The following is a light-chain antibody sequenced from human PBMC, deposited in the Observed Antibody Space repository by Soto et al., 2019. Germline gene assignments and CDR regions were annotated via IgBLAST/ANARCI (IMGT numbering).Light chain of an antibody. CDR3: QQYGSSSWT. Sequence: EIVMTQSPATLSLSPGERATLSCRASQSVSSTYLGWYQQKPGQAPRLLISGASSRATGIPDRFSGSGSGTDFTLTISRLEPEDFAVYYCQQYGSSSWTFGQGTKVDI. CDR1: QSVSSTY. V-gene: IGKV3-20*01. CDR2: GAS. J-gene: IGKJ1*01.